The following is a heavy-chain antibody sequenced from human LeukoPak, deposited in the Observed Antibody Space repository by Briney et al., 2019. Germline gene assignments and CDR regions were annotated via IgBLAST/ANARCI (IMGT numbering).Heavy chain of an antibody. CDR1: GFTVSSNY. D-gene: IGHD5-18*01. CDR3: ATVDTEHYFDY. V-gene: IGHV3-66*01. Sequence: PGGSLRLSCAASGFTVSSNYMSWVRQAPGKGLEWVSVIYSGGSTYYADSVKGRFTISRDNSKNTLYLQMNSLRAEDTAVYYCATVDTEHYFDYWGQGTLVTVSS. J-gene: IGHJ4*02. CDR2: IYSGGST.